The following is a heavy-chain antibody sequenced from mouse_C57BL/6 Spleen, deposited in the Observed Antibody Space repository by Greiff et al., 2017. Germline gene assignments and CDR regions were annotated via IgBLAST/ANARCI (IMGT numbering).Heavy chain of an antibody. CDR1: GYTFTSYG. Sequence: VQLQQSGAELARPGASVKLSCKASGYTFTSYGISWVKQRTGQGLEWIGEIYPRSGNTYYNEKFKGKATLTADKSSSTAYMELRSLTSEDSAVYVCARKKEIYYDYDEGDYWGQGTTLTVSS. V-gene: IGHV1-81*01. CDR2: IYPRSGNT. CDR3: ARKKEIYYDYDEGDY. D-gene: IGHD2-4*01. J-gene: IGHJ2*01.